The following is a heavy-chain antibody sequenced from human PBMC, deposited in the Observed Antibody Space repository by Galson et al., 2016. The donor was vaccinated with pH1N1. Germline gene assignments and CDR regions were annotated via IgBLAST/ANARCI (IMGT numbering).Heavy chain of an antibody. V-gene: IGHV1-69*13. Sequence: SVKVSCKASGGTFSSSGINWVRQAPGQGLEWMGGIIPIFGTSKYAQKFQGKITITADESTSTAYMELNSLRSEDTALYYCAREDYYDVDLSDWYFDLWGRGTLVTVSS. D-gene: IGHD3-22*01. CDR2: IIPIFGTS. CDR1: GGTFSSSG. CDR3: AREDYYDVDLSDWYFDL. J-gene: IGHJ2*01.